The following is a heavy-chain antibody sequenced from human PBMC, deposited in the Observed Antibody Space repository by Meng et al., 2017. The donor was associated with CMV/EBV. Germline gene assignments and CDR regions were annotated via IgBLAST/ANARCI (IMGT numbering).Heavy chain of an antibody. CDR3: AREGGWTAIHYGMDV. Sequence: SVKVSCKASGGTFGSYAISWVRQAPGQGLEWMGGIIPIFGTANYAQKFQGRVTITTDESTSTAYMELSSLRSEDTAVYYCAREGGWTAIHYGMDVWGLGTTVTVSS. V-gene: IGHV1-69*05. J-gene: IGHJ6*02. CDR1: GGTFGSYA. D-gene: IGHD5-18*01. CDR2: IIPIFGTA.